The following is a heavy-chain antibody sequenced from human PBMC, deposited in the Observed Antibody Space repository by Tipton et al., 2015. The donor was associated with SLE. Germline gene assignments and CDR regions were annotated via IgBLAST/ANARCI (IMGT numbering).Heavy chain of an antibody. CDR1: GGSFSGYH. CDR2: IADTGSP. J-gene: IGHJ5*02. V-gene: IGHV4-34*01. CDR3: ARGPFQRWPPGAS. D-gene: IGHD6-19*01. Sequence: TLSLTCAVYGGSFSGYHWTWIRQPPGQGLEWIGEIADTGSPNYNPSLKSRVTISLGTSKSQFSLILNSLTAADTAVYYCARGPFQRWPPGASWGQGTLVTVSS.